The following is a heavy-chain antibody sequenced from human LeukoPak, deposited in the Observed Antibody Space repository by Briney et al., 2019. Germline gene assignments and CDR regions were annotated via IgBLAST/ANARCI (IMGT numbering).Heavy chain of an antibody. CDR1: GFTFSSYA. Sequence: GGSLRLSCSASGFTFSSYAMHWVRQAPGKGLEYVSAISSNGGSTYYADSVKGRFTISRDNSKNTLYLQMSSLRAEDTAVYYCVKVGILWFGELSYFDYWGQGTLVTVSS. D-gene: IGHD3-10*01. CDR3: VKVGILWFGELSYFDY. J-gene: IGHJ4*02. CDR2: ISSNGGST. V-gene: IGHV3-64D*06.